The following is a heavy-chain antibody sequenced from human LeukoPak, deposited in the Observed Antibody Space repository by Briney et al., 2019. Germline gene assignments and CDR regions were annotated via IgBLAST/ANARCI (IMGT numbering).Heavy chain of an antibody. Sequence: GGSLRLSCGGSGFTFSNYWMNWVRQAPGKGLEWVANIKQDGGEKNYVDSVKGRFTISRDNAKNSRYLQMNSLRAEDTAVYYCARLPYSWGLDSWGQGTLVTVSS. CDR3: ARLPYSWGLDS. J-gene: IGHJ4*02. V-gene: IGHV3-7*01. CDR2: IKQDGGEK. CDR1: GFTFSNYW. D-gene: IGHD2-15*01.